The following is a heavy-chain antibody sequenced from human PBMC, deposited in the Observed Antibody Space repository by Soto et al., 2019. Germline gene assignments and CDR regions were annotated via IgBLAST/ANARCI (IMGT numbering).Heavy chain of an antibody. CDR2: IYYSGST. Sequence: QVQLQESGPGLVKPSQTLSLTCTVSGGSISSGDYYWSWIRQPPGKGLEWIGYIYYSGSTYYNPSLKSRVTISVDTTKNQFSLKLSFVTAADAAVYYCARDDSSSYSGYWGQGTLVTVSS. J-gene: IGHJ4*02. CDR1: GGSISSGDYY. D-gene: IGHD3-22*01. V-gene: IGHV4-30-4*01. CDR3: ARDDSSSYSGY.